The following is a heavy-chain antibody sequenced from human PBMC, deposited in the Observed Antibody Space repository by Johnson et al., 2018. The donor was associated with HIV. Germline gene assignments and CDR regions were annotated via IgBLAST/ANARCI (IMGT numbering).Heavy chain of an antibody. Sequence: QVQLVESGGGVVQPGRYLRLSCAASGFTFSRYAMHWVRQAPGKGLEWVAVISYDGSNKYYADSVKGPFPISRDNSKNTLDLQMNRLRAQDTAFYYCARDWEGYAFDIWGQGTMVTVSS. V-gene: IGHV3-30-3*01. J-gene: IGHJ3*02. CDR2: ISYDGSNK. D-gene: IGHD1-26*01. CDR3: ARDWEGYAFDI. CDR1: GFTFSRYA.